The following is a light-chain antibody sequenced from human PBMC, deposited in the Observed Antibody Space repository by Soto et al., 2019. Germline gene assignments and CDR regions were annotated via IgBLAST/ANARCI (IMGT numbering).Light chain of an antibody. V-gene: IGKV3-20*01. J-gene: IGKJ2*01. CDR2: GAS. Sequence: EIVLTQSPGTLSLSPGERATLSCRASQSVSSDYLAWYQHKRGQAPRLLIYGASSRATVIPDRFSGSGSGTDFTLTISRLEPEDFAVYYCQQYGSSRYTFGQGTKLEIK. CDR1: QSVSSDY. CDR3: QQYGSSRYT.